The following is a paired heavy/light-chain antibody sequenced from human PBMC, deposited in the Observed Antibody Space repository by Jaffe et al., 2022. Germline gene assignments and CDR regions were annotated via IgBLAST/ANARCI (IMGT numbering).Heavy chain of an antibody. CDR2: IYYTGST. Sequence: QLQLQESGPGLVKPSETLSLTCSVSGASITSSDYYWGWIRQSPGKGLEWIANIYYTGSTYYNPSLKSRLTISVDTSKNQFSLKVNSMTAADTAMFYCASSKAAAGYDNSFDIWGQGTMVTVSS. CDR1: GASITSSDYY. V-gene: IGHV4-39*01. CDR3: ASSKAAAGYDNSFDI. D-gene: IGHD6-13*01. J-gene: IGHJ3*02.
Light chain of an antibody. J-gene: IGKJ4*01. Sequence: DIQLTQSPSFLSASIGARVTITCRASRDIGRYLAWYQQKPGKAPKLLMFAASTLQSGVPSRFSGSGSGTEFTLTISSLQPEDFATYYCQQLNSYPLTFGGGTKVEIK. V-gene: IGKV1-9*01. CDR1: RDIGRY. CDR2: AAS. CDR3: QQLNSYPLT.